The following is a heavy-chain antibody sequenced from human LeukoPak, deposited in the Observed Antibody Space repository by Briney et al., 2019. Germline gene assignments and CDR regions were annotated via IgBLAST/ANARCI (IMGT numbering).Heavy chain of an antibody. CDR2: ISGSGGST. CDR3: ARSNPHGVVVPAANDY. V-gene: IGHV3-23*01. D-gene: IGHD2-2*01. J-gene: IGHJ4*02. Sequence: GGSLRLSCAASGFTFSSYAMSWVRQAPGKGLEWVSAISGSGGSTYYADSVKGRFTISRDNSKNTLCLQMNSLRAEDTAVYYCARSNPHGVVVPAANDYWGQGTLVTVSS. CDR1: GFTFSSYA.